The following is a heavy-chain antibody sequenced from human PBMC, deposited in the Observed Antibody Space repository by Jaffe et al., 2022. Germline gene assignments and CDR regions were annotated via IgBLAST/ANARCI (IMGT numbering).Heavy chain of an antibody. CDR1: GFTFSSYW. J-gene: IGHJ4*02. CDR2: IKQDGSEK. V-gene: IGHV3-7*01. D-gene: IGHD6-13*01. Sequence: EVQLVESGGGLVQPGGSLRLSCAASGFTFSSYWMSWVRQAPGKGLEWVANIKQDGSEKYYVDSVKGRFTISRDNAKNSLYLQMNSLRAEDTAVYYCARDRGPDSSSWYIIDTEGYYFDYWGQGTLVTVSS. CDR3: ARDRGPDSSSWYIIDTEGYYFDY.